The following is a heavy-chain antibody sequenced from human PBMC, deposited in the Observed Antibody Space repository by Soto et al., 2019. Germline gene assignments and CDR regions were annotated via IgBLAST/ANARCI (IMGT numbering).Heavy chain of an antibody. V-gene: IGHV1-2*02. Sequence: ASVKVSCKASGYTFTGYYMHWVRQAPGQGLEWMGWINPNSGGTNYAQKFQGRVTMTRDTSISTAYMELSRLRSDDTAVYYCARDPYSSSSPGGMDVWGQGTKVTVSS. D-gene: IGHD6-13*01. CDR3: ARDPYSSSSPGGMDV. CDR2: INPNSGGT. J-gene: IGHJ6*02. CDR1: GYTFTGYY.